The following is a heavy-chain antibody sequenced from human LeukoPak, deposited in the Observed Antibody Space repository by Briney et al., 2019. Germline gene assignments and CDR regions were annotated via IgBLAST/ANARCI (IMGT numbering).Heavy chain of an antibody. CDR1: SGSISSSNYY. V-gene: IGHV4-61*02. J-gene: IGHJ3*02. CDR3: ASGGSWIFHYFDI. D-gene: IGHD2-2*03. CDR2: ISTIGST. Sequence: SQTLSLTCTVSSGSISSSNYYWSWIRQPAGKGLERIGRISTIGSTNYNPSLNSRVTISIDTSKNQFSLKLSSVTAADTAVYYCASGGSWIFHYFDIWGQGTMVTVSS.